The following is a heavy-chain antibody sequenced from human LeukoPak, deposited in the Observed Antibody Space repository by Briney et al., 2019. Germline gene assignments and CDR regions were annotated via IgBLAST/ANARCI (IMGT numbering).Heavy chain of an antibody. Sequence: SETLSLTCTVSGGSISSYYWSWIRQPPGKGLEWIGYIYYSGSTNYNPSLKSRVTISVDTSKNQFSLKLSSVTAADTAVYYCARHKARDGNWFDPWGQGTLVTVSS. V-gene: IGHV4-59*08. CDR1: GGSISSYY. J-gene: IGHJ5*02. CDR2: IYYSGST. CDR3: ARHKARDGNWFDP.